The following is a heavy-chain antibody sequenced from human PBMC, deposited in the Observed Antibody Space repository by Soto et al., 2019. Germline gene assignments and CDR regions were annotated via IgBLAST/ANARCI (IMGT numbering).Heavy chain of an antibody. J-gene: IGHJ4*02. CDR1: GGSISSGNW. Sequence: ETLSRTCAVSGGSISSGNWWTWVRQSPQRGLEYIGEIFHDGTANYYPSFERRVAISVDTSKNQFSLKLTSVTAADTAIYFCARLVYDTRLNYMYFDFWGQGTLVTVSS. CDR3: ARLVYDTRLNYMYFDF. V-gene: IGHV4-4*01. D-gene: IGHD3-10*01. CDR2: IFHDGTA.